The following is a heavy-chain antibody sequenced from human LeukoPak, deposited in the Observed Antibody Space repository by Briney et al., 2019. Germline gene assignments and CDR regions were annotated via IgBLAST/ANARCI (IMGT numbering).Heavy chain of an antibody. Sequence: SQTLCLTCAVSLGSIISGCYYCSWIRQHPRNGLGWLGYIYYSESTYYNSSLKSRVTISVDTSKNQFSLKLSSVTAADTAVYYCARGWTAMVNFDYWGQGTLVTVSS. CDR3: ARGWTAMVNFDY. J-gene: IGHJ4*02. CDR2: IYYSEST. D-gene: IGHD5-18*01. CDR1: LGSIISGCYY. V-gene: IGHV4-31*11.